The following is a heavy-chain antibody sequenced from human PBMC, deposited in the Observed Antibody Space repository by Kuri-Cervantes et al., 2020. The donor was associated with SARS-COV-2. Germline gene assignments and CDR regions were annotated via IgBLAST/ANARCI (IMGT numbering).Heavy chain of an antibody. D-gene: IGHD2-21*02. CDR2: ISSSSTI. V-gene: IGHV3-48*01. Sequence: GGSLRLSCAASGFTFSSYSMNWVRQAPGMGLEWVSYISSSSTIYYADSVKGRFTISRDNAKNSLYLQMNSLRAEDTAVYYCARDKWPIVVVTCYFDYWGQGTLVTVSS. CDR1: GFTFSSYS. CDR3: ARDKWPIVVVTCYFDY. J-gene: IGHJ4*02.